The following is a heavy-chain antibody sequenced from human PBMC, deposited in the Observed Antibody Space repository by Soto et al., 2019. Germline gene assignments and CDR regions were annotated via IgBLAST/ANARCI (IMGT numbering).Heavy chain of an antibody. CDR2: ISAYNGNT. CDR3: ARALYGYYYDYGMDV. CDR1: GYTFTSYG. D-gene: IGHD2-8*01. Sequence: QVQLVQSGAEVKKPGASVKVSCKASGYTFTSYGIRWVRQAPGQGLAWMGWISAYNGNTNYAQKLQGRVTMTTDTSPRTAYMELRSLRSDATAVYYCARALYGYYYDYGMDVWGQGTTVTVSS. J-gene: IGHJ6*02. V-gene: IGHV1-18*01.